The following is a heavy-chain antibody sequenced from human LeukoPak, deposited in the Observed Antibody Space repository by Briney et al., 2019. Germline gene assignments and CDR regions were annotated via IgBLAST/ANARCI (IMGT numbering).Heavy chain of an antibody. V-gene: IGHV4-4*07. CDR1: GGSISGYY. CDR3: ARDGVSISHDY. J-gene: IGHJ4*02. Sequence: SETLSLTCTVSGGSISGYYWSWMRQPAGKGLERIGRIHTSGNTNYNPSLKSRVTMSVDTSKNQFSLKLRSVTAADTAVYYCARDGVSISHDYWGQGTLVTVSS. D-gene: IGHD5/OR15-5a*01. CDR2: IHTSGNT.